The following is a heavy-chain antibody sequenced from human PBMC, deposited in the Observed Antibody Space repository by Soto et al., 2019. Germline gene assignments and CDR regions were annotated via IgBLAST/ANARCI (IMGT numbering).Heavy chain of an antibody. V-gene: IGHV2-26*01. CDR1: GFSLSNARMG. J-gene: IGHJ5*02. CDR3: ARMYSSSSTSRINLFDP. Sequence: SGPTLVNPTETLTLTCTVSGFSLSNARMGVSWIRQPPGKALEWLAHIFSNDEKSYSTSLKSRLTISKDTSKSQVVLTMTNMDPVDTATYYCARMYSSSSTSRINLFDPWGQGTLVTVSS. D-gene: IGHD6-6*01. CDR2: IFSNDEK.